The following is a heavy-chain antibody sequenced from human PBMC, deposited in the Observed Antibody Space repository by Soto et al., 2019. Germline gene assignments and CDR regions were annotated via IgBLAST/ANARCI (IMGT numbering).Heavy chain of an antibody. CDR2: IYHSGST. J-gene: IGHJ5*02. V-gene: IGHV4-30-2*01. CDR1: GGSISSGGYS. CDR3: ATQLVEPIGTQHWFDP. Sequence: PSETLSLTCAVSGGSISSGGYSWSWIRQPPGEGLEWIGYIYHSGSTYYNPSLKSRVTISVDRSKNQFSLKLSSVTAADTAVYYCATQLVEPIGTQHWFDPWGQGTLVTVSS. D-gene: IGHD6-6*01.